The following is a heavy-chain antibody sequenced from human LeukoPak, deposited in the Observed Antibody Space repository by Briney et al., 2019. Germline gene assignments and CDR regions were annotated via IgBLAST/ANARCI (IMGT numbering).Heavy chain of an antibody. J-gene: IGHJ4*02. D-gene: IGHD5-18*01. CDR2: INPNSGGT. CDR1: GYTFTGYY. V-gene: IGHV1-2*02. CDR3: ARVYSYGYYFDY. Sequence: GASVKVSCKASGYTFTGYYMHWVRQAPGQGLEWMGWINPNSGGTNYAQKFQGRVTMTRDTSISTAYMELSRLRPDDTAVYYCARVYSYGYYFDYWGQGTLVTVTS.